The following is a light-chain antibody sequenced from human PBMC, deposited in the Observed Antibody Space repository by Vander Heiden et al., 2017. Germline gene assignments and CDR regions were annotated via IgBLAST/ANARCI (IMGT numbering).Light chain of an antibody. Sequence: DIVMTQSPDSLAVSLGERATINCKSSQSVLYSSNNKNYLAWYQQKPGQPPKLLIYWASTRESGVPDRFSGSGSGTDFTLTISSLQAEDVAVYYCQQYYSTPFFGPGTKVGIK. V-gene: IGKV4-1*01. CDR3: QQYYSTPF. CDR1: QSVLYSSNNKNY. CDR2: WAS. J-gene: IGKJ3*01.